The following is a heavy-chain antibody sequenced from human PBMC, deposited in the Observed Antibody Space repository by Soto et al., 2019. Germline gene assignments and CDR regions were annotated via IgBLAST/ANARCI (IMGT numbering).Heavy chain of an antibody. CDR3: AKDEGVGGTLGLFDY. V-gene: IGHV3-30*18. CDR2: MSSDGSKI. Sequence: QVQLVESGGGAVQPGASLRLSCVASGFDFTYYAMHWVRQAPGKGLESVAVMSSDGSKIHHTDSVKGRFTISRDNSKNTLYLQMKRLRKEDAAVYFCAKDEGVGGTLGLFDYWGQGTLVSVSS. D-gene: IGHD1-26*01. CDR1: GFDFTYYA. J-gene: IGHJ4*02.